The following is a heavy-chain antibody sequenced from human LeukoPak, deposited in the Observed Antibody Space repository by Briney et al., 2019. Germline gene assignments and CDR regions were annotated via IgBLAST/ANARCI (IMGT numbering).Heavy chain of an antibody. CDR2: IYYSGST. Sequence: SGTLSLTCAVSGGSISSSNWWSWVRQPPGKGLEWIGYIYYSGSTYYNPSLKSRVTISVDTSKNQFSLKLSSVTAADTAVYYCASTTSGAMYSPWWRGGNAFDIWGQGTMVTVSS. J-gene: IGHJ3*02. V-gene: IGHV4-4*02. D-gene: IGHD4/OR15-4a*01. CDR1: GGSISSSNW. CDR3: ASTTSGAMYSPWWRGGNAFDI.